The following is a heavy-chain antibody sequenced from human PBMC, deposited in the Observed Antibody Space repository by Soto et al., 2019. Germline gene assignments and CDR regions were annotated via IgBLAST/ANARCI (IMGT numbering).Heavy chain of an antibody. D-gene: IGHD3-3*01. CDR1: GGSISSYY. Sequence: ASETLSLTCTVSGGSISSYYWSWIRQPPGKGLEWIGYTYYSGSTNYNPSLKSRVTTSVDTSKNQFSLKLSSVTAADTAVYYCARGGIFGVVIMRNYYGMDVWGQGTTVTVSS. V-gene: IGHV4-59*01. J-gene: IGHJ6*02. CDR3: ARGGIFGVVIMRNYYGMDV. CDR2: TYYSGST.